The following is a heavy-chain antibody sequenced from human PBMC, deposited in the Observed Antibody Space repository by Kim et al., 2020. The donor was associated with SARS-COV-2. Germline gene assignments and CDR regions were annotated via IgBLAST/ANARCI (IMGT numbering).Heavy chain of an antibody. V-gene: IGHV3-21*01. Sequence: GGSLRLSCAASGFTFSSYSMNWVRQAPGKGLEWVSSISSSSSYIYYADSVKGRFTISRDNAKNSLYLQMNSLRAEDTAVYYCARETSDYYGSGSYLDYWGQGTLVTVSS. D-gene: IGHD3-10*01. CDR2: ISSSSSYI. CDR3: ARETSDYYGSGSYLDY. J-gene: IGHJ4*02. CDR1: GFTFSSYS.